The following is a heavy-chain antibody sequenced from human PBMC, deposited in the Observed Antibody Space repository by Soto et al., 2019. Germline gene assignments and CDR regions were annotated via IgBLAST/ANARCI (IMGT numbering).Heavy chain of an antibody. CDR1: GFTCSSYW. J-gene: IGHJ6*03. CDR3: ARRDIVVVPADLSSYYYYYMDV. CDR2: IKQDGSEK. Sequence: GGSLRLSCAASGFTCSSYWMSWVRQAPGKGLEWVANIKQDGSEKYYVDSVKGRFTISRDNAKNSLYLQMNSLRAEDTAVYYCARRDIVVVPADLSSYYYYYMDVWGKGTTVTVSS. D-gene: IGHD2-2*01. V-gene: IGHV3-7*01.